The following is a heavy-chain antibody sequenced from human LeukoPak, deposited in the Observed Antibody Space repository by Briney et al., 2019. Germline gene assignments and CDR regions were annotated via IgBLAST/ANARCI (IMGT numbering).Heavy chain of an antibody. CDR2: IYPGDSDT. V-gene: IGHV5-51*01. CDR3: ARQAYCGGDCYFNYGMDV. CDR1: GYSFTSYW. D-gene: IGHD2-21*02. Sequence: GESLKISCKGSGYSFTSYWIGWVRQMPGKGLEWMGIIYPGDSDTRYSPSFQGQVTISADKSISTAYLQWRSLKASDATMYHCARQAYCGGDCYFNYGMDVWGQGTTVTVSS. J-gene: IGHJ6*02.